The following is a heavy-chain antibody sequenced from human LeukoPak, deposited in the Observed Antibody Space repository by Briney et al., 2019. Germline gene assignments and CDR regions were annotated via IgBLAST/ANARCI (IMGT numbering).Heavy chain of an antibody. CDR2: IFGSGGST. Sequence: PGGSLRLSCAAPGFTFSSYAMSWVRQAPGKGLEWVSGIFGSGGSTFFADSLKGRFTVSRDNSKNTLYLHMNSLAADDTAVYYCAKDRVQGSWYFDLWGRGTLVTVSS. CDR3: AKDRVQGSWYFDL. V-gene: IGHV3-23*01. D-gene: IGHD3-10*01. CDR1: GFTFSSYA. J-gene: IGHJ2*01.